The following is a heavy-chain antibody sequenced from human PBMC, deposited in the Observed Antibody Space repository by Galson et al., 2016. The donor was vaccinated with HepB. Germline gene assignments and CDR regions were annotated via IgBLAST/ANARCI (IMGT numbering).Heavy chain of an antibody. Sequence: LRLSCAASGFTFSDYYMSWIRQAPGKGLEWVSYISSSSSYTNYADSVKGRFTISRDNAKNSLYLQMNSLRAEDTAVYYCAKEFVATGAVVGDYWGQGTLVTVSS. CDR2: ISSSSSYT. CDR3: AKEFVATGAVVGDY. D-gene: IGHD2-21*01. J-gene: IGHJ4*02. CDR1: GFTFSDYY. V-gene: IGHV3-11*05.